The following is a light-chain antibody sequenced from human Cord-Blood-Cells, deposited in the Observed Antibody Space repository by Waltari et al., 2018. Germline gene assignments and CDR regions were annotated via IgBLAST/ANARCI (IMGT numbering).Light chain of an antibody. CDR2: EGS. J-gene: IGLJ3*02. Sequence: QSALTPPASVSGSPGHSLTISCTRTSSDVGRSNLVSWYQQHPGKAPKLMIYEGSKRPSGVSNRFSGSKSGNTASLTISGLQAEDEADYYCCSYAGSSTLFGGGTKLTVL. CDR3: CSYAGSSTL. V-gene: IGLV2-23*01. CDR1: SSDVGRSNL.